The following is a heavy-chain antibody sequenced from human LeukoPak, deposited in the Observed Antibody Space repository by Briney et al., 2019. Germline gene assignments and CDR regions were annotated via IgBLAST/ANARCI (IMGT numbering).Heavy chain of an antibody. CDR2: ISSSSAYI. Sequence: PGGSLRLSCAASGFTFSSYTMNWVRQAPGKGLEWVSSISSSSAYIYYADSVKGRFTISRDNAKNSLYLQMNSLRAEDTAVYYCARDQVMGYMDVWGKGTTVTVSS. J-gene: IGHJ6*03. CDR1: GFTFSSYT. V-gene: IGHV3-21*01. D-gene: IGHD3-16*01. CDR3: ARDQVMGYMDV.